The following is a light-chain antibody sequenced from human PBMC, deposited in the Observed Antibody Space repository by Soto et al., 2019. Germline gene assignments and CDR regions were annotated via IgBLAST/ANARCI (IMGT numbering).Light chain of an antibody. CDR2: KAS. V-gene: IGKV1-5*03. J-gene: IGKJ1*01. CDR1: QSISTW. CDR3: QQYNSYSTT. Sequence: DIQMTQSPSTLSASVGDRVTITCRASQSISTWLAWYQQEPGKAPKLLIHKASSLQSGVPSRFSGSGSGTAFTLTISSLHPDDFATYYCQQYNSYSTTFGQGTRVEI.